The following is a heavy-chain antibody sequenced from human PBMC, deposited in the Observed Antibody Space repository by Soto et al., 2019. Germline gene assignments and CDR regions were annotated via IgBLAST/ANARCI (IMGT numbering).Heavy chain of an antibody. V-gene: IGHV3-7*05. J-gene: IGHJ6*02. CDR1: AYSGYTFSNHW. CDR3: ARGHYGLDV. CDR2: INPEGSET. Sequence: EVQLVESGGGLVQPGGSLRLSCAASAYSGYTFSNHWITWVRQAPGKGLEWVAHINPEGSETDYVDSVKGRFTISRDNAQMSVYLQRSSLRAEDTAVYYCARGHYGLDVWGQGATITVSS.